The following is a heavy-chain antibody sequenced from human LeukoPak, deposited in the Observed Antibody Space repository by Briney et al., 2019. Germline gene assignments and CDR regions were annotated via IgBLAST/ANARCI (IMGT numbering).Heavy chain of an antibody. CDR1: GGTFSSYT. CDR3: ARDLGGLNSGYDEGDY. V-gene: IGHV1-69*04. CDR2: IIPILGIA. Sequence: GASVKVSCKASGGTFSSYTISWVRQAPGQGLEWMGRIIPILGIANFAQKFQGRVTITADKSTSTAYMELSSLRSEDTAVYYCARDLGGLNSGYDEGDYWGQGTLVTVSS. J-gene: IGHJ4*02. D-gene: IGHD5-12*01.